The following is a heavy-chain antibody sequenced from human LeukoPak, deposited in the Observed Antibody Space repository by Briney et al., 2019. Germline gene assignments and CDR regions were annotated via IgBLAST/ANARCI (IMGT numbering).Heavy chain of an antibody. D-gene: IGHD1-26*01. J-gene: IGHJ3*01. Sequence: PGGSLRLSCAASGFTFSDYYTSWIRQAPGKGLECVSYISGDSRTIYYADSVKGRFTISRDNAKNSLYLQMNSLRDEDTAVYYCATNPHSGSWGWGQGTMVTVSS. CDR1: GFTFSDYY. CDR3: ATNPHSGSWG. V-gene: IGHV3-11*04. CDR2: ISGDSRTI.